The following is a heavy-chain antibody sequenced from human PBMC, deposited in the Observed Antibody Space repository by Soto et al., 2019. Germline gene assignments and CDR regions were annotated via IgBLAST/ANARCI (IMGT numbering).Heavy chain of an antibody. CDR3: ARDDQTLSYYGMDV. CDR2: IYYSGRT. V-gene: IGHV4-30-4*01. J-gene: IGHJ6*02. CDR1: GGSISSGDYY. Sequence: QVQLQESGPGLVKPSQTLSLTCTVSGGSISSGDYYWSWIRQPPGEGLEWIGYIYYSGRTYYNPSLRSRVTISVDTSKNQFSLKLSSVTAADTAVYYCARDDQTLSYYGMDVWGQGTTVTVSS.